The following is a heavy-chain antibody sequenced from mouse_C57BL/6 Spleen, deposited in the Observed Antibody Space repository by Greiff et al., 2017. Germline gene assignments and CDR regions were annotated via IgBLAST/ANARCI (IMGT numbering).Heavy chain of an antibody. CDR3: ARSYYSNYPLYY. V-gene: IGHV2-2*01. J-gene: IGHJ2*01. CDR2: IWSGGST. D-gene: IGHD2-5*01. Sequence: VQVVESGPGLVQPSQSLSITCTVSGFSLTSYGVHWVRQSPGKGLEWLGVIWSGGSTDYNAAFISRLSISKDNSKSKVFFKMNSLQADDTAIYYCARSYYSNYPLYYWGQGTTLTVSS. CDR1: GFSLTSYG.